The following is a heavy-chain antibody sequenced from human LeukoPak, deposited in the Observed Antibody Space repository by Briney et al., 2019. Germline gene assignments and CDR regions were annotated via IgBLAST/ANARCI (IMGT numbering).Heavy chain of an antibody. CDR1: GGSISSYY. D-gene: IGHD6-19*01. Sequence: PSETLSLTCTVSGGSISSYYRTWIRQPPGKGLEWICYIYYSGSTNYNPSLKSRVTISVDTSKNQFSLKLSSVTAADTAVYYCARGGWYPESFQHWGQGALVSVSS. J-gene: IGHJ1*01. CDR2: IYYSGST. V-gene: IGHV4-59*01. CDR3: ARGGWYPESFQH.